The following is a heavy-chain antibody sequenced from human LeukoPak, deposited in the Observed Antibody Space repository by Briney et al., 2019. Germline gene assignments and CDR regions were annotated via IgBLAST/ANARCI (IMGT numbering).Heavy chain of an antibody. V-gene: IGHV3-21*01. D-gene: IGHD2-2*02. CDR3: ARGPTGLQAAILDY. J-gene: IGHJ4*02. Sequence: PGGSLRLSCAASGFTFSSYSMNWVRQAPGKGLEWVSSISSSNSYIYYAHSVKGRFTISRDNAKNSLYLQMNSLRAEDTAVYYCARGPTGLQAAILDYWGQGTLVTVSS. CDR1: GFTFSSYS. CDR2: ISSSNSYI.